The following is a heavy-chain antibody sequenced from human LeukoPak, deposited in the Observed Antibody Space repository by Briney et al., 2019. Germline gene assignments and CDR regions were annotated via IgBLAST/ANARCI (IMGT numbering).Heavy chain of an antibody. CDR3: AREGDGKYCSDY. CDR2: ISAYNGNT. Sequence: ASVKVSCKASGYTFTSYGISWVRQAPGQGLEWMGWISAYNGNTNYAQKFQGRVAMTTDTSTRTAYMELRSLRSDDTAVYYCAREGDGKYCSDYWGQGTLVTVSS. CDR1: GYTFTSYG. V-gene: IGHV1-18*01. D-gene: IGHD2-21*01. J-gene: IGHJ4*02.